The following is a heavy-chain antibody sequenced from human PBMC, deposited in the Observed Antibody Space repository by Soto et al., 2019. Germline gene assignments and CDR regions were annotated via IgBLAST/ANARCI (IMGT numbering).Heavy chain of an antibody. D-gene: IGHD2-21*02. CDR3: ARIWYCGGDCYSDGFDI. CDR2: ISTYNGNT. CDR1: GYTFTNYG. V-gene: IGHV1-18*04. J-gene: IGHJ3*02. Sequence: QVRLVQSGAEVKKPGASVKVSCKASGYTFTNYGISWIRQAPGQGLEWMGWISTYNGNTKYAQKVQGRVTMTTDTATSTAYMDLRSLRSDDTAVYYCARIWYCGGDCYSDGFDIWGQGTMVTVSS.